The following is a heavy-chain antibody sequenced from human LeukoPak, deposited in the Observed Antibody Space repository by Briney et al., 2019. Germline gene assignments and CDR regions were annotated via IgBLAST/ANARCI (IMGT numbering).Heavy chain of an antibody. J-gene: IGHJ6*03. CDR3: ARAGRSSSAGRGYYYMDV. D-gene: IGHD6-6*01. CDR1: GGSISSSSYY. Sequence: SETLSLTCTVSGGSISSSSYYWSWIRQPAGKGLEWIGRIYTSGSTNYNPSLKSRVTISVDTSKNQFSLKLSSVTAADTAVYYCARAGRSSSAGRGYYYMDVWGKGTTVTVSS. CDR2: IYTSGST. V-gene: IGHV4-61*02.